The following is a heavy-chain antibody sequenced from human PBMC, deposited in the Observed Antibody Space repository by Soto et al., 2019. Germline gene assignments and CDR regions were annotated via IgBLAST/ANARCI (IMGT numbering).Heavy chain of an antibody. Sequence: GGSLRLCCVASGVTCGSYAMHCVRQAPGKGLEWVAVISYDGSNKYYADSVKGRFTISRDNSKITLYLQMHSLRAEDTAVYYFAIGPSTLTRSDDWGQAPLLTLS. CDR3: AIGPSTLTRSDD. V-gene: IGHV3-30-3*01. J-gene: IGHJ4*02. CDR2: ISYDGSNK. CDR1: GVTCGSYA. D-gene: IGHD2-15*01.